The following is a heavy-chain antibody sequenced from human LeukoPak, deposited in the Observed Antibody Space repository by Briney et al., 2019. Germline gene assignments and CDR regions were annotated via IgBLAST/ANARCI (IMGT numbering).Heavy chain of an antibody. CDR1: GGSISSYY. D-gene: IGHD6-19*01. V-gene: IGHV4-59*01. J-gene: IGHJ4*02. Sequence: SETLSLTCAVSGGSISSYYWAWIRRPPGKGLEWIGYIYYSGITDYNPSLKSRVNMSVDTSKNQFSLKLTSVAAADTAVYYCAREGSGAAGTFDYWGQGTLVTVSS. CDR3: AREGSGAAGTFDY. CDR2: IYYSGIT.